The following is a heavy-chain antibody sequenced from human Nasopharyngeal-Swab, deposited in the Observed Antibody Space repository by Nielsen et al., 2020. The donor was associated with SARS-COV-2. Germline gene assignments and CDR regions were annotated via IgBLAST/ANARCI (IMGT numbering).Heavy chain of an antibody. CDR1: GFTFSDSY. D-gene: IGHD2-21*01. V-gene: IGHV3-11*01. CDR3: ARGDSF. CDR2: ISESGTTI. J-gene: IGHJ6*01. Sequence: GGSLRLSCATSGFTFSDSYMSWIRQAPGKGLEWVSYISESGTTINYADSVKGRFTISRDNAKNSVYLQMNGLRGEDTAVYYCARGDSFWGQGTTVTVSS.